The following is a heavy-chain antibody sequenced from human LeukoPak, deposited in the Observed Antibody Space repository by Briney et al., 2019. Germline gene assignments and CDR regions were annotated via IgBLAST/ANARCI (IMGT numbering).Heavy chain of an antibody. CDR3: ARQGYTASYYFLDY. D-gene: IGHD1-26*01. Sequence: SETLSLTCDVSGDFFRSYWWGWVRQPAGKGLEWIGRIYATGSTKFNPSLKSRLTLSMDTSTNQLSLKLTSVTAADTAVYFCARQGYTASYYFLDYSSQGTPVTVSS. CDR1: GDFFRSYW. J-gene: IGHJ4*02. CDR2: IYATGST. V-gene: IGHV4-4*07.